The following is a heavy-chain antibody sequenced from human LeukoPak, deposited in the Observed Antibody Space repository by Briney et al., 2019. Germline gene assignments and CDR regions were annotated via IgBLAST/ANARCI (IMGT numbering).Heavy chain of an antibody. CDR3: ARGRLGWSYDY. CDR2: IYYSGST. J-gene: IGHJ4*02. V-gene: IGHV4-59*01. D-gene: IGHD6-19*01. CDR1: PGSISSFY. Sequence: SSETLSLTCTVSPGSISSFYWSWIRQPPGKGLEWIGYIYYSGSTNYNPSLKSRVTISVDTSKNQFSLKLSSVTAADTAVYYCARGRLGWSYDYWGQGTLVTVSS.